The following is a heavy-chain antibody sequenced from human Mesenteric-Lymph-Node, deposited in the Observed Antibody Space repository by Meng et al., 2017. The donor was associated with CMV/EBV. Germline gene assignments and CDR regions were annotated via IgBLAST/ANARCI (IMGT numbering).Heavy chain of an antibody. CDR2: IYYSGST. Sequence: GSISSGDYYWTWIRQPPGKGLEWIGNIYYSGSTDYNPSLKSRVTISVDTSKNQLSLKLNSVTAADTAVYYCAREGSSWPHNNWFDPWGQGTLVTVSS. V-gene: IGHV4-30-4*08. D-gene: IGHD6-13*01. CDR1: GSISSGDYY. J-gene: IGHJ5*02. CDR3: AREGSSWPHNNWFDP.